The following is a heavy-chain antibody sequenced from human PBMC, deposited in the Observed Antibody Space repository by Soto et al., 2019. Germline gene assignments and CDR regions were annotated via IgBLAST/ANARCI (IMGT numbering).Heavy chain of an antibody. Sequence: EVQLLESGGGLVQPGGSLRLSCAASGFTFSSYAMSWVRQAPGKGLEWVSAISGSGGSTYYADSVKGRSTISRDNSKNTLYLQMNSLRAEDTAVYYCANPRGTTGTRIDYYGMDVWGQGTTVTVSS. CDR1: GFTFSSYA. D-gene: IGHD1-1*01. CDR3: ANPRGTTGTRIDYYGMDV. CDR2: ISGSGGST. J-gene: IGHJ6*02. V-gene: IGHV3-23*01.